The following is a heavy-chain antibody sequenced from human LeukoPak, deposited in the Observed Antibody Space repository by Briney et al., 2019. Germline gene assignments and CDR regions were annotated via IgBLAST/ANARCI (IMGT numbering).Heavy chain of an antibody. CDR3: ARTSPSLTCYYGSGEAGTAFDI. J-gene: IGHJ3*02. V-gene: IGHV1-3*01. Sequence: ASVKVSCKASGYTFTSYAMHWVRQAPGQRLEWMGWINAGNGNTKYSQKFQGRVTITRDTSASTAYMELSSLRSEDTAVYYCARTSPSLTCYYGSGEAGTAFDIWGQGTMVTVSS. CDR1: GYTFTSYA. CDR2: INAGNGNT. D-gene: IGHD3-10*01.